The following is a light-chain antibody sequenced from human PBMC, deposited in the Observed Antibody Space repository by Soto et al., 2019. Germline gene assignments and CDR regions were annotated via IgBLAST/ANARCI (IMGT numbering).Light chain of an antibody. Sequence: EILLTQSPDSLSLSPGEGATLSCRASQTISYNYLAWYQQRPGQAPRLLIYEASRRATGIPDRFSGSGSGPDFTLTISRLEPEDFALYYCQQYGSSPQTFGQGTKVNVK. CDR2: EAS. J-gene: IGKJ1*01. V-gene: IGKV3-20*01. CDR3: QQYGSSPQT. CDR1: QTISYNY.